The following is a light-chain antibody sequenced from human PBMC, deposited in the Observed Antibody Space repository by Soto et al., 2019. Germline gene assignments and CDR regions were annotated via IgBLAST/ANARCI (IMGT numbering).Light chain of an antibody. Sequence: DIQMTQSPSTLSASVGDRVTITCRASQSISSWLAWYQQKPRKAPKLLIYDASSLESGVPSRFSGSGSGTEFTLTISSLQPDDFATYYCQQYNSYRSFGKGNKVEIK. J-gene: IGKJ1*01. V-gene: IGKV1-5*01. CDR3: QQYNSYRS. CDR2: DAS. CDR1: QSISSW.